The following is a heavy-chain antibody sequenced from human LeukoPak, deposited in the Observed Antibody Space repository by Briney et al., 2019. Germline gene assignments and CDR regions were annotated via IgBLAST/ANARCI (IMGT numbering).Heavy chain of an antibody. V-gene: IGHV3-66*01. D-gene: IGHD3-22*01. CDR3: ARGAAGDYYDSSGYLHFDY. J-gene: IGHJ4*02. CDR2: IYSGGST. CDR1: GFTVSSNY. Sequence: TGGSLRLSCAASGFTVSSNYMSWVRQAPGKGLEWVSVIYSGGSTYYADSVKGRFTISRDKSKNTLYLQMNSLRAEDTAVYYCARGAAGDYYDSSGYLHFDYWAREPWSPSPQ.